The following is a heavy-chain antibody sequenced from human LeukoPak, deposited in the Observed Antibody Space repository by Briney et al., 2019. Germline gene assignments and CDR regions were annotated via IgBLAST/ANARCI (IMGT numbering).Heavy chain of an antibody. CDR3: ARGLSTGNTGYYFDY. D-gene: IGHD2-8*02. Sequence: GGSLRLSCAASGFTVTGNYMSWVRQAPGKGLEWVSVISSGGSTYYADSVKGRSTISRDSSNNILYLQMHSLRAEDTAVYYCARGLSTGNTGYYFDYWGQGTLVTVSS. CDR1: GFTVTGNY. J-gene: IGHJ4*02. V-gene: IGHV3-53*01. CDR2: ISSGGST.